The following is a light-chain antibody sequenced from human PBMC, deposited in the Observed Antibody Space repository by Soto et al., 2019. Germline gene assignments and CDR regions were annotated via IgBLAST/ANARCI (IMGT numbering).Light chain of an antibody. J-gene: IGKJ1*01. CDR3: QQRET. CDR1: QSVSSSY. V-gene: IGKV3-20*01. CDR2: GAS. Sequence: EIVLTQSPGTLSLSPGERATLSCRASQSVSSSYLAWYQQKPGQSPMLLIYGASSRATGIPDRFSGSGSGTALTQTIRRLEPEAFAVSYCQQRETFGQGTKVEIK.